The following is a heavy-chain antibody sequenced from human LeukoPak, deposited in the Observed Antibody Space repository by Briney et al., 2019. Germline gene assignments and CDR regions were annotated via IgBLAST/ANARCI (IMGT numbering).Heavy chain of an antibody. V-gene: IGHV1-18*01. CDR2: ISAYNGNT. CDR1: GYTFTSYG. CDR3: ARDGTYYYDSSGYRY. J-gene: IGHJ4*02. D-gene: IGHD3-22*01. Sequence: GASVKVSCKASGYTFTSYGISWVRQAPGQGLEWMGWISAYNGNTNYAQKLQGRVTMTTDTSTSTAYMELRSLRSDDTAVYYCARDGTYYYDSSGYRYWGQGTLVTVSS.